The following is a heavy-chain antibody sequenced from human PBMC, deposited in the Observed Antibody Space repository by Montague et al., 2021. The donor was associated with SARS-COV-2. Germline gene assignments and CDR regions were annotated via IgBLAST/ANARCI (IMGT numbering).Heavy chain of an antibody. CDR1: AGSINSGNYY. J-gene: IGHJ5*02. CDR3: ARPRLILTRYCRWFDP. Sequence: TLSLTCTVSAGSINSGNYYWGWIRQPPGKGLEWIGSIYYNGSTYYNPSLKSRVTISLDTPKNQFSLMLSSVSAADTAVYYCARPRLILTRYCRWFDPWGQGTLVTVSS. V-gene: IGHV4-30-4*08. CDR2: IYYNGST. D-gene: IGHD3-9*01.